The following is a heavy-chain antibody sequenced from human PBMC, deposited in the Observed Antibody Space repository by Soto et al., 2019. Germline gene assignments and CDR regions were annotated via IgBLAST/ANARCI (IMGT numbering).Heavy chain of an antibody. V-gene: IGHV3-23*01. CDR1: RFTFSSQS. Sequence: PGGSLRLYCAASRFTFSSQSMSRVRQAPWKGVELVSAISDIXGSTYYGASVKGRFTISRDNSRKTLYLQMKSLRAEDTAVYSCANLSPYDGSGYFSRGRYYFDHCGQGTLVTVSS. J-gene: IGHJ4*02. CDR2: ISDIXGST. CDR3: ANLSPYDGSGYFSRGRYYFDH. D-gene: IGHD3-22*01.